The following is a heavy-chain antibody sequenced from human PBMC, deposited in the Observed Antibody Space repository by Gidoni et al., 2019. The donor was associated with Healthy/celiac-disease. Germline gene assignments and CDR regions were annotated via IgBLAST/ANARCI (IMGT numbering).Heavy chain of an antibody. D-gene: IGHD4-17*01. Sequence: EVQLVESGGGLVQPGRSLRLSCAASGFTFDDYAMHWVRQAPGKGLEWVSGISWNSGSIGYADSVKGRFTISRDNAKNSLYLQMNSLRAEDTALYYCAKEINGDQGGYWGQGTLVTVSS. J-gene: IGHJ4*02. CDR2: ISWNSGSI. CDR1: GFTFDDYA. CDR3: AKEINGDQGGY. V-gene: IGHV3-9*01.